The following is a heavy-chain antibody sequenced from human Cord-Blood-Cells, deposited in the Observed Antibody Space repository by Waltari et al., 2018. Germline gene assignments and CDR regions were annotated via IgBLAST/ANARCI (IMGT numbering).Heavy chain of an antibody. V-gene: IGHV1-18*01. D-gene: IGHD1-26*01. CDR1: GYTFTSYG. Sequence: QVQLVQSGAEVKKPGASVKVSCKASGYTFTSYGISWVRQAPGQGLEWMGWISAYNGNTNYAQKLQGRVTMPMDTSTRMAYIEVRSLRSDDTAMYYCARVLVGIVGATHAFDIWGQGIMFTVSS. CDR3: ARVLVGIVGATHAFDI. J-gene: IGHJ3*02. CDR2: ISAYNGNT.